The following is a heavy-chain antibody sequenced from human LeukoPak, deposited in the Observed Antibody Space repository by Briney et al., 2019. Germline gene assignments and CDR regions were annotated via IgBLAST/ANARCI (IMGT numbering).Heavy chain of an antibody. CDR3: AKGLAYCGGDCYRYDAFDI. CDR2: ISGSGGST. V-gene: IGHV3-23*01. Sequence: GGSLRLSCAASGFTFSNYAMSWVRQAPGKGLEWVSAISGSGGSTYYADSVKGRFTISRDNSKNTLYLQMNSLRAEDTAVYYCAKGLAYCGGDCYRYDAFDIWGQGTMVTVSS. J-gene: IGHJ3*02. D-gene: IGHD2-21*02. CDR1: GFTFSNYA.